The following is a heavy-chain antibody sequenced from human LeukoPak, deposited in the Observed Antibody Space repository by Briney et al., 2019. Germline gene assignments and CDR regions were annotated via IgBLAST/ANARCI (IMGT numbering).Heavy chain of an antibody. CDR3: ATYRQVLLPFES. J-gene: IGHJ4*02. V-gene: IGHV3-23*01. CDR2: ISGGGAIT. CDR1: GFSFNNYA. Sequence: GGSLRLSCVDSGFSFNNYAMTWVRQAPGKGLEWVSVISGGGAITYYADSVKGRFTISRDNSKSTLSLQMNSLRAEDTAIYYCATYRQVLLPFESWGQGTLVTVSS. D-gene: IGHD5-18*01.